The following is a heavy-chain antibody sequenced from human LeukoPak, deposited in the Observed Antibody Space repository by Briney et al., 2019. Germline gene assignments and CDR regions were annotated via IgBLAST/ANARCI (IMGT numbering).Heavy chain of an antibody. CDR2: INPNSGGT. CDR3: ARPRTMVRGVITGPGSRFDY. Sequence: ASVKVSCKASGYTFTGYYMHWVRQAPGQGLEWMGWINPNSGGTNYAQKFQGRVTMTRDTSISTAYMELSRLRSDDTAVYYCARPRTMVRGVITGPGSRFDYWGQGTLVTVSS. CDR1: GYTFTGYY. J-gene: IGHJ4*02. V-gene: IGHV1-2*02. D-gene: IGHD3-10*01.